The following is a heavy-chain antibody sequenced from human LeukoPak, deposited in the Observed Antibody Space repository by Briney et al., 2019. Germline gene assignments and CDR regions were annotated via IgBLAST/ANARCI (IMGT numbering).Heavy chain of an antibody. V-gene: IGHV3-13*04. CDR2: ITTAGNT. D-gene: IGHD6-19*01. J-gene: IGHJ4*02. CDR3: AKVKSDSSGWSHVLD. Sequence: GGSLRLSCAASGFTFSNYDMHWVRQATGKGLEWVSGITTAGNTHYAGSVEGRFTISRENAKNSLYLQMNSLRAGDTAVYYCAKVKSDSSGWSHVLDWGQGTLVSVSS. CDR1: GFTFSNYD.